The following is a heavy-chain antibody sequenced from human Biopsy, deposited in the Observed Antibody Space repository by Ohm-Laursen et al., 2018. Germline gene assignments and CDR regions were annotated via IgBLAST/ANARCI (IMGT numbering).Heavy chain of an antibody. J-gene: IGHJ4*02. CDR3: ARGEVTFGELIVSLDS. D-gene: IGHD3-16*02. CDR2: NRPLNGDT. V-gene: IGHV1-18*01. CDR1: GYNFISYS. Sequence: ASAKVSCKTSGYNFISYSINWVRQAPGQGLEWMGWNRPLNGDTKYGQKFQDRVTMTTDTSTSTVYMELTSLRSDDTAVYYCARGEVTFGELIVSLDSWGQGTLVIVSS.